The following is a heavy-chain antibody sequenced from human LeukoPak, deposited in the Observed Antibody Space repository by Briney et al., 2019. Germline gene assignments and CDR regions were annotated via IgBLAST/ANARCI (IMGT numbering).Heavy chain of an antibody. V-gene: IGHV4-4*07. CDR2: IYTSGST. Sequence: PSETLSLTCTVSGGSISSYHWSWIRQPAGKGLEWIGRIYTSGSTNYNPSLKSRVTMSVDTSKNQFSLKLSSVTAADTAVYYCASGFLEYDSSGPFDYWGQGTLVTVSS. CDR1: GGSISSYH. D-gene: IGHD3-22*01. CDR3: ASGFLEYDSSGPFDY. J-gene: IGHJ4*02.